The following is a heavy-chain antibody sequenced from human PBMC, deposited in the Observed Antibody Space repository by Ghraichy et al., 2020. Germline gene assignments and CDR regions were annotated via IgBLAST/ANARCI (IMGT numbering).Heavy chain of an antibody. CDR2: IYPGDSDT. V-gene: IGHV5-51*01. Sequence: GESLNISCKGSGYSFTSYWIGWVRQMPGKGLEWMGIIYPGDSDTRYSPSFQGQVTISADKSISTAYLQWSSLKASDTAMYYCARPSVDTAMHDAFDIWGQGTMVTVSS. CDR1: GYSFTSYW. D-gene: IGHD5-18*01. CDR3: ARPSVDTAMHDAFDI. J-gene: IGHJ3*02.